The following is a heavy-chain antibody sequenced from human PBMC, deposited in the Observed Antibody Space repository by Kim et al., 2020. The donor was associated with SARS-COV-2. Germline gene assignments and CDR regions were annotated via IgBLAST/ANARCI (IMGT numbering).Heavy chain of an antibody. V-gene: IGHV1-69*13. CDR1: GGTFSSYA. CDR2: IIPIFGTA. D-gene: IGHD3-22*01. J-gene: IGHJ5*02. Sequence: SVKVSCKASGGTFSSYAISWVRQAPGQGLEWMGGIIPIFGTANYAQKFQGRVTITADESTSTAYMELSSLRSEDTAVYYCARDSKTYYYDSSGYSTDPRWFDPWGQGTLVTVSS. CDR3: ARDSKTYYYDSSGYSTDPRWFDP.